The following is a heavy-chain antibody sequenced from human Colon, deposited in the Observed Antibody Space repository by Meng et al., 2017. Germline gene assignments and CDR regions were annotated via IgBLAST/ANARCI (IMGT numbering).Heavy chain of an antibody. V-gene: IGHV1-46*01. D-gene: IGHD3-16*01. Sequence: ASVKVSCKASGHTFTNYYMHWVRQPPGQGLEWMGIINPSAGTTDYEQKFQGRVTMTRDTSTSTVYMELSRLTSDDTAVYYCARKGGDTRAFDIWGQGTMVT. J-gene: IGHJ3*02. CDR2: INPSAGTT. CDR3: ARKGGDTRAFDI. CDR1: GHTFTNYY.